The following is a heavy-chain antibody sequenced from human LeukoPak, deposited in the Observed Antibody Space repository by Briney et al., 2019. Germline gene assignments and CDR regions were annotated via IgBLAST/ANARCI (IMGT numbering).Heavy chain of an antibody. D-gene: IGHD6-13*01. CDR1: GFTFSSYW. V-gene: IGHV3-7*01. J-gene: IGHJ5*02. CDR2: IKQDGSEK. Sequence: GGFLRLSCAASGFTFSSYWMSWVRQAPGKGLEWVANIKQDGSEKYYVDSVKGRFTISRDNAKNSLYLQMNSLRAEDTAVYYCAGYSSSWLNWFDPWGQGTLVTVSS. CDR3: AGYSSSWLNWFDP.